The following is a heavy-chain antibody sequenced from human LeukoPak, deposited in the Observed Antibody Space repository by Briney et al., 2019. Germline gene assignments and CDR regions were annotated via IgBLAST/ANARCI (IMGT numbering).Heavy chain of an antibody. D-gene: IGHD6-13*01. J-gene: IGHJ4*02. CDR2: IYYSGST. V-gene: IGHV4-39*01. CDR3: ARWRIAAAGIYY. Sequence: SETLSLTCTVSGGSISSSSYYWGWIRQPPGKGLEWIGSIYYSGSTYYNPSLKSQVTISVDTSKNQFSLKLSSVTAADTAVYYCARWRIAAAGIYYWGQGTLVTVSS. CDR1: GGSISSSSYY.